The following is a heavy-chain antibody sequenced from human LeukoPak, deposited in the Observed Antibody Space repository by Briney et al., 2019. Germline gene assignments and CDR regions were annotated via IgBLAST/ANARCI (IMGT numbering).Heavy chain of an antibody. J-gene: IGHJ5*02. D-gene: IGHD4-17*01. CDR1: GFTFSSYA. CDR2: ISGSGGTT. CDR3: ARMIRDYGDSNWFDP. Sequence: PGGSLRLSCAASGFTFSSYAMSWVRQAPGKGLEWVSAISGSGGTTYYANSVKGRFTFSRDNSKNTLYLQMNSLRAEDTATYYCARMIRDYGDSNWFDPWGQGTLVTVSS. V-gene: IGHV3-23*01.